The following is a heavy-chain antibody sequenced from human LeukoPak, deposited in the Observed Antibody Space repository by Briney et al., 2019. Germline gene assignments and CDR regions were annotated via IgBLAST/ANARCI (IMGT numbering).Heavy chain of an antibody. CDR3: AKDPYYDILTGYYISGDMDY. CDR2: ISGSGGST. V-gene: IGHV3-23*01. Sequence: GGSLRLSCAASGFTFSSYGMSRVRQAPGKGLEWVSAISGSGGSTYYADSVKGRFTISRDNSKNTLYLQMNSLRAEDTAVYYCAKDPYYDILTGYYISGDMDYWGQGTLVTVSS. CDR1: GFTFSSYG. J-gene: IGHJ4*02. D-gene: IGHD3-9*01.